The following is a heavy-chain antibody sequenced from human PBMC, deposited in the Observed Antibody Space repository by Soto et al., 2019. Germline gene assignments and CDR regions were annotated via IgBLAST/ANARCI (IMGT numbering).Heavy chain of an antibody. CDR3: ARDLFYDYVWGSYQGMDV. D-gene: IGHD3-16*02. CDR1: GFTFSSYS. CDR2: ISSSSSYI. V-gene: IGHV3-21*01. Sequence: EVQLVESGGGLVKPGGSLRLSCAASGFTFSSYSMNWVRQAPGKGLEWVSSISSSSSYIYYADSVKGRFTISRDNAKNSLYLQMNSLRAEDTAVYYCARDLFYDYVWGSYQGMDVWGQGTTVTVSS. J-gene: IGHJ6*02.